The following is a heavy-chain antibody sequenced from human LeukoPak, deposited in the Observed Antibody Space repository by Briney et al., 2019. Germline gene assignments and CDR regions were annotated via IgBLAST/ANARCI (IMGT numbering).Heavy chain of an antibody. CDR1: GGSISSYY. Sequence: SETLSLTCTVSGGSISSYYWSWIRQPPGKGLEWIGYIYYSGSTNYNPSLKSRVTISVDTSKNQFSLKLSSVTAADTAVYYCARVRGCSSTSCPRYYYYYMDVWGKGTTVTVSS. V-gene: IGHV4-59*08. J-gene: IGHJ6*03. CDR2: IYYSGST. D-gene: IGHD2-2*01. CDR3: ARVRGCSSTSCPRYYYYYMDV.